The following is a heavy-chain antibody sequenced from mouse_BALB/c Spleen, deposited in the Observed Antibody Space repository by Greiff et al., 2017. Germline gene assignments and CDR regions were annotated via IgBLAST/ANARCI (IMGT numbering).Heavy chain of an antibody. CDR2: ISYDGSN. J-gene: IGHJ1*01. CDR3: ARGGYGSSYWYFDV. CDR1: GYSITSGYY. V-gene: IGHV3-6*02. D-gene: IGHD1-1*01. Sequence: EESGPGLVKPSQSLSLTCSVTGYSITSGYYWNWIRQFPGNKLEWMGYISYDGSNNYNPSLKNRISITRDTSKNQFFLKLNSVTTEDTATYYCARGGYGSSYWYFDVWGAGTTVTVSS.